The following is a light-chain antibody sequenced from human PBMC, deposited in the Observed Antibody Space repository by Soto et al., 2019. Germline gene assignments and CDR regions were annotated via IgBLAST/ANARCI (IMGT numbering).Light chain of an antibody. Sequence: QSALTQPASVSGSPGQSITISCTGTNSDVGAYNYVSWYQQHPDKAPKLMIYEVNNRPSGVSNRFSGSKSGNTASLTISGLQAEDEADYYCSSYTSSSTRVFGGGTKLTVL. CDR2: EVN. J-gene: IGLJ2*01. CDR3: SSYTSSSTRV. V-gene: IGLV2-14*01. CDR1: NSDVGAYNY.